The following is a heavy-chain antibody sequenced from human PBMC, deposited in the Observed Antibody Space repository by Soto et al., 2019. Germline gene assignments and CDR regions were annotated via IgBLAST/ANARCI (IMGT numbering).Heavy chain of an antibody. CDR2: IYWNGIE. J-gene: IGHJ4*02. V-gene: IGHV2-5*01. CDR1: GFSLTTSGVG. D-gene: IGHD6-13*01. Sequence: QITLKESGPTLVKPTQTLTLTCTFSGFSLTTSGVGVTWIRQPPGKALEWLGLIYWNGIERYSPSLKSRLSLTKDTSKDQVVLTLTDVGPVDTATYCCAHTLVPDTLDYWGPGTRVTVSS. CDR3: AHTLVPDTLDY.